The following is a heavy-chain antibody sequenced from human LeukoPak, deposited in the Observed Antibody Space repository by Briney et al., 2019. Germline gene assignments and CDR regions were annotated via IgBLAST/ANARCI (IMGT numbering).Heavy chain of an antibody. J-gene: IGHJ4*02. CDR3: ARLGMLQLWTSLGEFDY. Sequence: GGSLRLSRAASGFTFSSYGMHWVRQAPGKGLEWVAFIRYDGSNKYYADSVKGRFTISRDNSKNTLYLQMNSLRAEDTAVYYCARLGMLQLWTSLGEFDYWGQGTLVTVSS. V-gene: IGHV3-30*02. CDR2: IRYDGSNK. D-gene: IGHD5-18*01. CDR1: GFTFSSYG.